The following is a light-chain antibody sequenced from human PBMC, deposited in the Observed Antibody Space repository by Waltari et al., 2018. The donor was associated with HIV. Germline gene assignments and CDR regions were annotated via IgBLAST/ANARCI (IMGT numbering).Light chain of an antibody. J-gene: IGLJ1*01. V-gene: IGLV2-14*01. CDR3: SSYTSSSTYV. Sequence: QSALTQPASVSGSPGQSITISCTGTSSDVGGYNYVSWYHQHPGKAPKLKIYDVSKRPSGISNRFSGSKSGNTASLTISGRQAEDEADYYCSSYTSSSTYVFGAGTKVTVL. CDR1: SSDVGGYNY. CDR2: DVS.